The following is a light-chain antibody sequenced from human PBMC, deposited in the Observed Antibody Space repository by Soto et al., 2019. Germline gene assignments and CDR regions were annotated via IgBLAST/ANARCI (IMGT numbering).Light chain of an antibody. CDR2: GAS. CDR1: QSVTSTY. J-gene: IGKJ4*01. CDR3: QQFSGSVT. V-gene: IGKV3-20*01. Sequence: IVLTQSPGTLSLAPGVRATLSCRASQSVTSTYLVRYQQKPGQAPRLLNYGASKRQTGVPARFSGGGSGTDFTVTISSLEPEGLAVYYCQQFSGSVTFGGRTRVDI.